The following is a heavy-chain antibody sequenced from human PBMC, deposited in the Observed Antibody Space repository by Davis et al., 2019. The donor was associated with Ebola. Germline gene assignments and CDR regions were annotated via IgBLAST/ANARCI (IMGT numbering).Heavy chain of an antibody. Sequence: GGSLRLSCAASGFTFSSYAMSWVRQAPGKGLVWVSRINRDGSSTSYADSVKGRFTISRDNSKNTLHLQMNSLRVEDTAVYYCAKGELRFLEWSWFDPWGQGTLVTVSS. CDR2: INRDGSST. CDR3: AKGELRFLEWSWFDP. D-gene: IGHD3-3*01. J-gene: IGHJ5*02. V-gene: IGHV3-23*03. CDR1: GFTFSSYA.